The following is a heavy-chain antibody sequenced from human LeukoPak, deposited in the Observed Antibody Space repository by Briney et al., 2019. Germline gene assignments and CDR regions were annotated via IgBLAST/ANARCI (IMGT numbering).Heavy chain of an antibody. Sequence: GGSLRLSCAASGFTFSSYAMHWVRQAPGKGLEWVSSISSSSSYIYYADSVKGRFTISRDNAKNSLYLQMNSLRAEDTAVYYCARSYSNYGRGAFDYWGQGTLVTVSS. CDR3: ARSYSNYGRGAFDY. CDR2: ISSSSSYI. CDR1: GFTFSSYA. J-gene: IGHJ4*02. D-gene: IGHD4-11*01. V-gene: IGHV3-21*01.